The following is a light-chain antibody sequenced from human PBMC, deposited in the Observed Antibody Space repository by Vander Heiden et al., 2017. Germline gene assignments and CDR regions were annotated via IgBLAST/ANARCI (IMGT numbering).Light chain of an antibody. V-gene: IGLV3-25*03. J-gene: IGLJ1*01. CDR3: QSADSSGTFYV. CDR1: ALPKQY. Sequence: SYDLTHPPSVTVPPGQTARITCSGDALPKQYAYWYQQKPGQAPVLVIYKDSERPSGIPERFSGSSSGTTVTLTISGVQAEDEADYYCQSADSSGTFYVFGTGTKVTVL. CDR2: KDS.